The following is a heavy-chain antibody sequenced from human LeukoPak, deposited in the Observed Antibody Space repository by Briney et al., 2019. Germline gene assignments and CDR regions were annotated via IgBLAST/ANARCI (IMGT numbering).Heavy chain of an antibody. J-gene: IGHJ4*02. CDR3: ARSHRRRMATDY. Sequence: SETLSLTCAVYGGSFSGYYWSWIRQPPGKGLEWIGEINHSGCTNYNPSLKSRVTISVDTSKNQFSLKLSSVTAADTAVYYCARSHRRRMATDYWGQGTLVTVSS. CDR2: INHSGCT. CDR1: GGSFSGYY. D-gene: IGHD5-24*01. V-gene: IGHV4-34*01.